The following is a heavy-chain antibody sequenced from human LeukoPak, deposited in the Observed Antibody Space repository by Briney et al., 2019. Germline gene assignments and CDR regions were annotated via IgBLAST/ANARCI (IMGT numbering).Heavy chain of an antibody. CDR1: EFILSSYA. J-gene: IGHJ3*02. CDR3: ARGIQPPKYYGSGSDTFDI. Sequence: GGSLRLSCEASEFILSSYAMSWVRQAPGKGLEWVSSISGNGAHPYYADSVKGRFTISRDNSKNTVYLQMNSLRTEDTSVYYCARGIQPPKYYGSGSDTFDIWGQGTMVTVSS. V-gene: IGHV3-23*01. CDR2: ISGNGAHP. D-gene: IGHD3-10*01.